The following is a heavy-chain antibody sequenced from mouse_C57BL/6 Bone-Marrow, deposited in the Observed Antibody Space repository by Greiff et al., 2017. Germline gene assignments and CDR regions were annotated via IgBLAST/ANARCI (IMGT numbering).Heavy chain of an antibody. CDR3: ARRVYDYDWFAY. V-gene: IGHV1-19*01. CDR1: GYTFTDYY. CDR2: INPYNGGT. J-gene: IGHJ3*01. Sequence: EVQLQQSGPVLVKPGASVKMSCKASGYTFTDYYMNWVKQSHGKSLEWIGVINPYNGGTSYNQKFKGKATLTVDKSSSTAYMELNSLTSEDSAVYYYARRVYDYDWFAYWGQGTLVTVSA. D-gene: IGHD2-4*01.